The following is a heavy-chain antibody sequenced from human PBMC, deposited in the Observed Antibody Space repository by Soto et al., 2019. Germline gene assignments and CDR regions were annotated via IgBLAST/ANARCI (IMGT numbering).Heavy chain of an antibody. CDR3: ARIVDTAILPLY. D-gene: IGHD5-18*01. CDR2: INAGNGNT. J-gene: IGHJ4*02. CDR1: GYTFTSYA. V-gene: IGHV1-3*01. Sequence: GPSVKVSCTASGYTFTSYAMHWVRQAPGQRLEWMGWINAGNGNTKYSQKFQGRVTIARDTSASTAYMELSSLRSDDTAVYYCARIVDTAILPLYWGQGTLVTVSS.